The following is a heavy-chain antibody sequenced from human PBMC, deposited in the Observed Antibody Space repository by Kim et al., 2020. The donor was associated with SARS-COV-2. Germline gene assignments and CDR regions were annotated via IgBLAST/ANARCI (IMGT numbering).Heavy chain of an antibody. CDR2: INPNSGGT. J-gene: IGHJ3*02. V-gene: IGHV1-2*04. CDR3: ARAHSGSYGEIVVDI. CDR1: GYTFTGYY. Sequence: ASVKVSCKASGYTFTGYYMHWVRQAPGQGLEWMGWINPNSGGTNYAQKVQGWVTMTSDTSISTAYMELSRLRSDDTAVYYCARAHSGSYGEIVVDIWGQGTMVTVSS. D-gene: IGHD1-26*01.